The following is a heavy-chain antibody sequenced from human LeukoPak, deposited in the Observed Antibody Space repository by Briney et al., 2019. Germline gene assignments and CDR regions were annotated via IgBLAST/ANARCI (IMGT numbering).Heavy chain of an antibody. V-gene: IGHV4-59*01. CDR3: AREGTTYYYDSSGYYYYYYGMDV. J-gene: IGHJ6*02. CDR2: IYYSGST. D-gene: IGHD3-22*01. Sequence: PSETLSLTCTVSGGSISSYYWSWIRQPPGTGLEWIGSIYYSGSTNYNPSLKSRVTISVDTSKNQFSLKLSSVTAADTAVYYCAREGTTYYYDSSGYYYYYYGMDVGGQGTTVTVSS. CDR1: GGSISSYY.